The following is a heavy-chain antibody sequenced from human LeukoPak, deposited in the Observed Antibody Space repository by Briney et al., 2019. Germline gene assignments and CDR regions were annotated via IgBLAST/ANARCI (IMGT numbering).Heavy chain of an antibody. V-gene: IGHV1-2*06. J-gene: IGHJ4*02. CDR2: INPNSGDT. Sequence: ASVKVSCKASGYTFTGHYLNWLRQAPGRVLEWIGRINPNSGDTKYADKFLGRVIMTRDTSTSTAYVELNGLRSDDTASYYCARDMWELPSDYYYDFWGQGTLVTVSS. D-gene: IGHD1-26*01. CDR1: GYTFTGHY. CDR3: ARDMWELPSDYYYDF.